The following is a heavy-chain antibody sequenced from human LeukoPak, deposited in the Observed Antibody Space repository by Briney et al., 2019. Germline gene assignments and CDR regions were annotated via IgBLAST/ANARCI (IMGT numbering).Heavy chain of an antibody. CDR1: GFTFSSSA. Sequence: GGSLRLSCAASGFTFSSSAMNWVRQAPGKGLEWVSAISGSGGSTYYADSVKGRFTISRDNSKNTLYLQMNSLRAEDTAVYSCAKRGAYSPPYWGQGTLVTVSS. CDR3: AKRGAYSPPY. CDR2: ISGSGGST. V-gene: IGHV3-23*01. D-gene: IGHD5-18*01. J-gene: IGHJ4*02.